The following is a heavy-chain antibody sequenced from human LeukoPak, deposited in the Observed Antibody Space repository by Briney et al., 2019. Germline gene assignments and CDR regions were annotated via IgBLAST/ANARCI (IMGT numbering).Heavy chain of an antibody. CDR3: TRESLPAVAGD. J-gene: IGHJ4*02. CDR2: ISGDGVTT. D-gene: IGHD6-19*01. CDR1: GFTFRSHA. V-gene: IGHV3-23*01. Sequence: GGSLRLSCAASGFTFRSHAMSWVRQAPGKGLEWVSAISGDGVTTYYADSVKGRFTISRDNSKNTLCLQMNSLRADDTAVYFFTRESLPAVAGDWGQGILVTVSS.